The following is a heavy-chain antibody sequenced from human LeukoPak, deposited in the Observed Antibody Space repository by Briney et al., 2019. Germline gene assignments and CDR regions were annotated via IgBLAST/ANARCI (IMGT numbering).Heavy chain of an antibody. V-gene: IGHV3-53*01. Sequence: GGSLRLSCAVSGLTFSSSWMDWVRQAPGKGLEWVSVIYSGGSTYYADSVKGRFTISRDNSKNTLYLQMNSLRAEDTAVYYCARVTRDLYFDYWGQGTLVTVSS. CDR3: ARVTRDLYFDY. J-gene: IGHJ4*02. D-gene: IGHD2-15*01. CDR2: IYSGGST. CDR1: GLTFSSSW.